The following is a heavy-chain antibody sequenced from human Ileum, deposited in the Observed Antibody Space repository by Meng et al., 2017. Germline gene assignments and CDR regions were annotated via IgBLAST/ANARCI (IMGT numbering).Heavy chain of an antibody. V-gene: IGHV4-34*01. Sequence: HVQLQQWGAGLLKPSETPFRTCPGYGGSVSGYYRSWIRQPAGKGLEWLGHIYHTGSTNYYPSLKGRVTISVDTSKHQFSLKLNSVTAADTAVYFCASVGSYWDLTYYFDSWGQGTLVTVSS. CDR3: ASVGSYWDLTYYFDS. D-gene: IGHD1-26*01. J-gene: IGHJ4*02. CDR1: GGSVSGYY. CDR2: IYHTGST.